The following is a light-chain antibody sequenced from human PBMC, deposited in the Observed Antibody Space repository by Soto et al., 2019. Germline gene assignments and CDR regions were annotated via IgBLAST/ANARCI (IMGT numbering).Light chain of an antibody. CDR1: SSDVGGYNY. CDR3: SSYTSSSTLV. J-gene: IGLJ2*01. Sequence: QSALTQPASVSGSPGQSITISCTGTSSDVGGYNYVSWYQQFPGKAPKVMIYEVSNRPSGVSNRFSGSKSGNTASLAISGLQAEDEADYYCSSYTSSSTLVFGGGTKVTVL. CDR2: EVS. V-gene: IGLV2-14*01.